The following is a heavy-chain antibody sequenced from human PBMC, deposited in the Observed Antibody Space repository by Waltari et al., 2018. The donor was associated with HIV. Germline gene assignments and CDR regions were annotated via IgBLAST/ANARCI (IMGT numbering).Heavy chain of an antibody. CDR1: GGSFSGYY. V-gene: IGHV4-34*01. Sequence: QVQLQQWGAGLLKPSETLSLTCAVYGGSFSGYYWSWIRQPPGKGLEWMGEINHSGSTNYNPSLKSRVTISVDTSKNQCSLERSSVTAADTAVYYCAIGGRNIVVVVAATPDWCDPWGQGTLVTVSS. CDR2: INHSGST. CDR3: AIGGRNIVVVVAATPDWCDP. D-gene: IGHD2-15*01. J-gene: IGHJ5*02.